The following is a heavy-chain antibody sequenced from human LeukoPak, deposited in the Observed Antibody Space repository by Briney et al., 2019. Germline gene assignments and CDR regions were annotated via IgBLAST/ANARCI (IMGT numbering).Heavy chain of an antibody. CDR2: INPNSGGT. D-gene: IGHD6-6*01. CDR3: AREPPRIAALYGSAY. J-gene: IGHJ4*02. Sequence: ASVKVSCKASGYTFTSYGISWVRQAPGQGLEWMGWINPNSGGTNYAQKFQGRVTMTRDTSISTAYMELSRLRSDDTAVYYCAREPPRIAALYGSAYWGQGTLVTVSS. V-gene: IGHV1-2*02. CDR1: GYTFTSYG.